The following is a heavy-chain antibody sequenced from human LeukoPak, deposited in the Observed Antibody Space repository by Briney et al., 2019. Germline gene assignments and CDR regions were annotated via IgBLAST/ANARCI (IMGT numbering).Heavy chain of an antibody. J-gene: IGHJ4*02. CDR3: AKTHRNRPGGYLGY. CDR2: ISGIGGGT. Sequence: QPGGSLRLSCVASGFTESGFTFSSYAMTWVRQAPGKGLEWVSGISGIGGGTYYADSVKGRFTISADNFKSTVYLQMNSLRDDDTAVYFCAKTHRNRPGGYLGYWGQGILVAVSS. D-gene: IGHD1-14*01. V-gene: IGHV3-23*01. CDR1: GFTESGFTFSSYA.